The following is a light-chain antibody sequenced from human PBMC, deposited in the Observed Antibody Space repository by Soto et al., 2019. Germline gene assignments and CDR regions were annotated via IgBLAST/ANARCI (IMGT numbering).Light chain of an antibody. CDR3: QQANSFPVT. CDR2: WAS. V-gene: IGKV4-1*01. Sequence: DIVMTQSPESLAVSLGERATINCRSSQSVLYRSINKNYLAWYQQKPGQPPKLLIYWASTREPGVPDRFSGSVSGTDFTLTISSLQAEDVAVYYCQQANSFPVTFGQGTKLEI. CDR1: QSVLYRSINKNY. J-gene: IGKJ2*01.